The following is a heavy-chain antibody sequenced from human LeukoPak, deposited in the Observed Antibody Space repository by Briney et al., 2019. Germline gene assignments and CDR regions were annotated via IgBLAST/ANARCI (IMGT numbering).Heavy chain of an antibody. CDR3: ARQLYVSGSYYAPMDV. CDR1: GGSISSSRYF. V-gene: IGHV4-39*01. Sequence: SETLSLTCSVSGGSISSSRYFWGWIRQPPGKGLEWIASVHYSGSTYYNPSLKSRVTISVDTSKNQFSLTLSSVPAPDTAVYFCARQLYVSGSYYAPMDVWGKGTTVTISS. J-gene: IGHJ6*03. CDR2: VHYSGST. D-gene: IGHD3-10*01.